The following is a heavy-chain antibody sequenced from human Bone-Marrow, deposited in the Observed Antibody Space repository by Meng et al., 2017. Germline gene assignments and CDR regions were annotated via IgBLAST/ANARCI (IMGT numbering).Heavy chain of an antibody. CDR1: GGSISCGGYN. J-gene: IGHJ4*02. V-gene: IGHV4-31*01. D-gene: IGHD6-13*01. CDR3: ARWAPSSRTFDY. Sequence: QGQRQAAGPGLGKASQTLSPPCTVSGGSISCGGYNWIWIRHHPGNGLEWIGYIYYSGSTYYIPSLKSLVTISVDTSKNQFSLKLSSVTAADTAVYYCARWAPSSRTFDYWGQGTLVTVSS. CDR2: IYYSGST.